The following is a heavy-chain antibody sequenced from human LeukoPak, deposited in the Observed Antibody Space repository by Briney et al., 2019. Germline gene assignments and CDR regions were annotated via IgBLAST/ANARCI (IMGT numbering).Heavy chain of an antibody. J-gene: IGHJ5*02. Sequence: ASVKASCKASGYTFTSYGISWVRQAPGQGLEWMGWISAYNGNTNYAQKLQGRVTMTTDTSTSTAYMELRSLRSDDTAVYYCVRDGGGLGIDWFDPWGQGTLVTVSS. V-gene: IGHV1-18*01. D-gene: IGHD7-27*01. CDR3: VRDGGGLGIDWFDP. CDR2: ISAYNGNT. CDR1: GYTFTSYG.